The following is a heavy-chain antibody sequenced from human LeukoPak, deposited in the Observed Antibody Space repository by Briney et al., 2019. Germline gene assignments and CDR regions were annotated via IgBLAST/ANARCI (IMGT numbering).Heavy chain of an antibody. Sequence: ASVKVSCKASGGTFSSYAISWVRQAPGQGLEWMGRIIPILGIANYAQKFQGRVTITADKSTSTAYMELSSLRSEDTAVYYCAGRPRATVVTRRGRNDAFDIWGQGAMVTVSS. V-gene: IGHV1-69*04. D-gene: IGHD4-23*01. CDR2: IIPILGIA. CDR3: AGRPRATVVTRRGRNDAFDI. J-gene: IGHJ3*02. CDR1: GGTFSSYA.